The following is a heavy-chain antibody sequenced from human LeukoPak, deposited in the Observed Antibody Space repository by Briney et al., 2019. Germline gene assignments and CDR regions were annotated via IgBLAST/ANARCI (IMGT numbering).Heavy chain of an antibody. CDR2: ILPVLGRP. J-gene: IGHJ5*02. CDR1: GDTFGNYD. V-gene: IGHV1-69*10. CDR3: ARGGWQTTGWYADH. Sequence: ASAKVSCKASGDTFGNYDFAWVRLAPGQGLEWMGGILPVLGRPDYAQRFQDRITINADESTSTVSMELSSLRSDDTAVYYCARGGWQTTGWYADHWGQGTLVTVAS. D-gene: IGHD6-19*01.